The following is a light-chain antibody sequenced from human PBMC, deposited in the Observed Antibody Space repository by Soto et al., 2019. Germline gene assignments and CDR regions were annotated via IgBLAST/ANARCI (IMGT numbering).Light chain of an antibody. J-gene: IGKJ2*01. CDR3: MQALQTVYT. CDR1: QSLLHSNAYNY. CDR2: LGS. V-gene: IGKV2-28*01. Sequence: DIVMTQSPLSLPVTPGEPASISCRSSQSLLHSNAYNYLDWYLQKAGQSPQLLIYLGSYRAPGVPDRFSGSGSGTDFTLKISRVEAEDVGVYYCMQALQTVYTFGQGTKLEIK.